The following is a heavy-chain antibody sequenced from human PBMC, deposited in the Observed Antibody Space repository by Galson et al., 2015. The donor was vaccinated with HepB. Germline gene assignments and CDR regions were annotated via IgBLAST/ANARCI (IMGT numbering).Heavy chain of an antibody. CDR1: GFTFSNYA. V-gene: IGHV3-23*01. J-gene: IGHJ4*02. CDR3: AKDTDSNPLVPSDY. CDR2: ISGSGGNT. Sequence: SLRLSCAASGFTFSNYAMSWVRRAPGKGLEWVSTISGSGGNTYYADSVKGRFTISRDNSKNTLSLQMSSLRAEDTAVYYCAKDTDSNPLVPSDYWGQGTLVTVSS. D-gene: IGHD4-11*01.